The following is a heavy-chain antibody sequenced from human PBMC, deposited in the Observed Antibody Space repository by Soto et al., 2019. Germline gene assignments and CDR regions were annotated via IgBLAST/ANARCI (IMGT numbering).Heavy chain of an antibody. Sequence: EVQLLESGGGLVQPGGSLRLSCAASGFTFSSYALSWVRQAPGKGLEWISAISGSGGSTYYADSVKGRFTIYRDNSKNTLYRQMNSLRAEDTAVYYCAKDPATTVVKWYYYGIDVWGQGTTVTVSS. J-gene: IGHJ6*02. V-gene: IGHV3-23*01. CDR3: AKDPATTVVKWYYYGIDV. D-gene: IGHD4-17*01. CDR2: ISGSGGST. CDR1: GFTFSSYA.